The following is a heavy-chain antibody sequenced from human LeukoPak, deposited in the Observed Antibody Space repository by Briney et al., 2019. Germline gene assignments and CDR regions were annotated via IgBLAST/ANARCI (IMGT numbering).Heavy chain of an antibody. V-gene: IGHV3-74*01. Sequence: GGSLRLSCAASGFTFSSYYLHWVRQAPGKGLVWVSRINPDGSTASYADSVKGRFTISRDNAKNTLYLQMNSLRAEDTAVYYCAKEIFDIVVGPIDYWGQGTLVTVSS. CDR1: GFTFSSYY. CDR2: INPDGSTA. J-gene: IGHJ4*02. D-gene: IGHD2-15*01. CDR3: AKEIFDIVVGPIDY.